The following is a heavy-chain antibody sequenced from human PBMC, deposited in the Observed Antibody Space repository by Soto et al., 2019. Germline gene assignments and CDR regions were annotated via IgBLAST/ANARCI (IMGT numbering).Heavy chain of an antibody. Sequence: SETLSLTCTVSGDYISSYHWSWIRQPPGKGLEWVGFIYSSGNTHYNPSLKSRVTISTDTSKNQFSLKLTSVTAADTAVYHCARAAVPATCCAFDIWGQGTMVTVSS. CDR1: GDYISSYH. CDR2: IYSSGNT. D-gene: IGHD1-26*01. V-gene: IGHV4-59*01. J-gene: IGHJ3*02. CDR3: ARAAVPATCCAFDI.